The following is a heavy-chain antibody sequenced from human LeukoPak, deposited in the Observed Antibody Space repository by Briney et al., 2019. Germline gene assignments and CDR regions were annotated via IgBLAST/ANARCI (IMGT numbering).Heavy chain of an antibody. CDR3: ARDFRAAMVSDWFDP. CDR2: IYSGGST. Sequence: QTGGSLRLSCAASGFTVSSNYMNWVRQAPGKGLEWVSVIYSGGSTYYADSVKGRFTISRDNSKNTLYLQMNSLRAEDTAVYYCARDFRAAMVSDWFDPWGQGTLVTVSS. V-gene: IGHV3-53*01. CDR1: GFTVSSNY. D-gene: IGHD5-18*01. J-gene: IGHJ5*02.